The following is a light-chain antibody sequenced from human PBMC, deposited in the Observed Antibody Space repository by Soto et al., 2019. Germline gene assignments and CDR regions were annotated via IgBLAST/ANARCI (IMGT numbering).Light chain of an antibody. CDR2: TAS. J-gene: IGKJ4*01. CDR3: QQSYTTPLG. V-gene: IGKV1-39*01. CDR1: QSISSY. Sequence: DIQMTQSPSSLSASVGDIVTITCRSSQSISSYLNWYQQKPGKAPKLLIFTASTLQSGVPSRFSGSGSGTDFTLTSSSLQPEDFATYYCQQSYTTPLGFGGGTKVDIK.